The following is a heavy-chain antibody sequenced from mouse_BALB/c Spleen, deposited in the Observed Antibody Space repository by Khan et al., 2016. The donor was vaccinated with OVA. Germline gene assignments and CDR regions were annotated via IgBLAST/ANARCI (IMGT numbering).Heavy chain of an antibody. CDR3: VREGAYHRNDGWFAY. Sequence: QVRLQQSGAELARPGASVKMSCKASGYTFTSYTIHWIKLRPGQGLEWIGFINPSNGYTNYNQKFKDKATLTADKSSTTVYMQLSSLTSDDSAVYNCVREGAYHRNDGWFAYWGQGTLVTVSA. J-gene: IGHJ3*01. CDR2: INPSNGYT. CDR1: GYTFTSYT. D-gene: IGHD2-14*01. V-gene: IGHV1-4*01.